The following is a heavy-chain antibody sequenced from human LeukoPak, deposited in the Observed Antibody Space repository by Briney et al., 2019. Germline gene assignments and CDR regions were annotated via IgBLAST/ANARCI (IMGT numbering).Heavy chain of an antibody. CDR2: IYYSGST. Sequence: SETLSLTCTVSGGSISNYYWSWIRQPPGKGLEWIGYIYYSGSTNYNPFLKSRVIMSVDTSKNQFSLKLSSVTAADTAVYYCARSGSSGWLFDYWGQGTLVTVSS. CDR1: GGSISNYY. D-gene: IGHD6-19*01. CDR3: ARSGSSGWLFDY. J-gene: IGHJ4*02. V-gene: IGHV4-59*08.